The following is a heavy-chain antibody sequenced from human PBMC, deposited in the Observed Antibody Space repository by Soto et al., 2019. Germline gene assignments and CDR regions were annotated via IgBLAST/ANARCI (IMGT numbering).Heavy chain of an antibody. V-gene: IGHV1-18*01. D-gene: IGHD3-16*01. CDR2: ISAYNGNT. CDR1: GYTFTSYG. Sequence: ASVKVSCKASGYTFTSYGISWVRQAPGQGLEWMGWISAYNGNTNYAQKLRGRVTMTTDTSTSTAYMELRSLRSDDTAVYYCALMITFGGVPGAAFDIWGQGTMVTVSS. J-gene: IGHJ3*02. CDR3: ALMITFGGVPGAAFDI.